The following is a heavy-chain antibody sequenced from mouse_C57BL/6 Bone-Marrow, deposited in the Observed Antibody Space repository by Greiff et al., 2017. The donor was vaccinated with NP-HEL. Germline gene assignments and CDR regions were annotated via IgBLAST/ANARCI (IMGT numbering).Heavy chain of an antibody. Sequence: QVQLQQPGAELVMPGASVKLSCKASGYTFTSYWMHWVKQRPGQGLEWIGEIDPSDSYTNYNQKFKGKSTLTVEKSSSPAYMQRSSLTSEDSAVYYCANYGSRGAYWGQGTLGTVSA. CDR2: IDPSDSYT. D-gene: IGHD1-1*01. J-gene: IGHJ3*01. CDR1: GYTFTSYW. V-gene: IGHV1-69*01. CDR3: ANYGSRGAY.